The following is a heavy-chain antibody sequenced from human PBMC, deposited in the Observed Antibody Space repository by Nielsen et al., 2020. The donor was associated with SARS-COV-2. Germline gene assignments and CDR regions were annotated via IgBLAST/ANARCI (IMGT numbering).Heavy chain of an antibody. V-gene: IGHV3-49*03. Sequence: GESLKISCTASGFTFGDYAMSWFRQAPGKGLEWVGFIRSKAYGGTTEYAASVKGRFTISRDDSKSIAYLQMNSLKTEDTAVYYCTRVLVGYCSGGSCYSGYWGQGILVTVSS. CDR2: IRSKAYGGTT. CDR1: GFTFGDYA. J-gene: IGHJ4*02. D-gene: IGHD2-15*01. CDR3: TRVLVGYCSGGSCYSGY.